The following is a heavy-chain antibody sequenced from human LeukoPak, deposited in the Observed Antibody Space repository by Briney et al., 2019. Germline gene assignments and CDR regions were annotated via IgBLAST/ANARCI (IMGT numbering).Heavy chain of an antibody. D-gene: IGHD6-13*01. V-gene: IGHV1-69*05. Sequence: GASVKVSCKAFGYTFISYGISWVRQAPGQGLEWMGGIIPIFGTANYAQKFQGRVTITTDESTSTAYMELSSLRSEDTAVYYCAGAFHSSWYYFDYWGQGTLVTVSS. CDR1: GYTFISYG. CDR2: IIPIFGTA. J-gene: IGHJ4*02. CDR3: AGAFHSSWYYFDY.